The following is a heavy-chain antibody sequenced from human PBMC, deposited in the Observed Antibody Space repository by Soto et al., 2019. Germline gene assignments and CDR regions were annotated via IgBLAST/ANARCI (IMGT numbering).Heavy chain of an antibody. CDR3: ATAEVDY. CDR1: GFTFANSW. CDR2: VTGDGHTI. V-gene: IGHV3-74*01. J-gene: IGHJ4*02. Sequence: GGSLRLSCAASGFTFANSWMHWIRQAPGKGPEWVSRVTGDGHTIQYADSVKGRFTVSRDNAKNTLYLQMNSLRAEDTAVYYCATAEVDYWGQGTLATVSS.